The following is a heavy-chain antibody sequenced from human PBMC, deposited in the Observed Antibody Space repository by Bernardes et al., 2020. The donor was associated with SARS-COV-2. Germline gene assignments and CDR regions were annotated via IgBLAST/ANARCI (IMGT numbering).Heavy chain of an antibody. CDR2: ISGSGYDI. J-gene: IGHJ6*02. V-gene: IGHV3-23*01. CDR1: AATFSNYG. Sequence: SPRVSCAASAATFSNYGTTWVHRAPGMELVWVACISGSGYDIDHAESVKGRFTISRDNSKNTLYLQMNSLIADDTAVDYGAKGKWGPNIAGTMDVWGQGTTVTVSS. CDR3: AKGKWGPNIAGTMDV. D-gene: IGHD2-15*01.